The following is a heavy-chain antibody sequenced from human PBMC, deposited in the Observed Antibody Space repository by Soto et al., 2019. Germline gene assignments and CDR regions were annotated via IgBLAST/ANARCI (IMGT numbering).Heavy chain of an antibody. CDR1: GGSISSYY. J-gene: IGHJ5*02. V-gene: IGHV4-59*01. Sequence: SETLSLTCTVSGGSISSYYWSWIRQPPGKGLEWIGYIYYSGSTNYNPSLKSRVTISVDTSKNQFSLKLSSVTAADTAVYYCARDQTGMRTGFDPWGQGTLVTVSS. CDR3: ARDQTGMRTGFDP. D-gene: IGHD1-1*01. CDR2: IYYSGST.